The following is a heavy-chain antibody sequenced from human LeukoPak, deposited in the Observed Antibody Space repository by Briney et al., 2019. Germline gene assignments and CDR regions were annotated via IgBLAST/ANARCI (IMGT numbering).Heavy chain of an antibody. V-gene: IGHV1-8*01. D-gene: IGHD5-18*01. J-gene: IGHJ4*02. CDR3: ARDFYTAMETTDFDY. Sequence: GASVKVSCKASGYTFTSYDIDWVRQATGQGLEWMGWMNPNSGNTGYAQKFQGRVTMTRNTSISTAYMELSSLRSEDTAVYYCARDFYTAMETTDFDYWGQGTLVTVSS. CDR2: MNPNSGNT. CDR1: GYTFTSYD.